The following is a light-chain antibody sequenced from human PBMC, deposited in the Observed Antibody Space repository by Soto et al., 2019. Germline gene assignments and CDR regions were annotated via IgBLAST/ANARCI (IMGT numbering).Light chain of an antibody. CDR1: QTIRSW. J-gene: IGKJ1*01. V-gene: IGKV1-5*03. CDR2: KAS. Sequence: DIQMTQSPSTLSGSVGDRVTITCRASQTIRSWLAWYQQKPGKAPKLLIYKASTLKSGVPSRFSGSGSGTEFTLTIIILQPDDFATYYCQHYKSYSEAFGQGSNVEL. CDR3: QHYKSYSEA.